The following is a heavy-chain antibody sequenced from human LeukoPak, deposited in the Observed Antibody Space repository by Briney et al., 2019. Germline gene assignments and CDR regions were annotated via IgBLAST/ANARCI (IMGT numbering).Heavy chain of an antibody. D-gene: IGHD3-10*01. J-gene: IGHJ4*02. V-gene: IGHV4-59*01. CDR3: ASLHYYGSGSYYS. CDR2: IYYSGST. CDR1: GGSISSYY. Sequence: SETLSLTCTVSGGSISSYYWSWIRQPPGKGLEWIGYIYYSGSTNYNPSLKSRVTISVDTSKNQFSLKLSSVTAADTAVYYCASLHYYGSGSYYSWGQGTLVTVSS.